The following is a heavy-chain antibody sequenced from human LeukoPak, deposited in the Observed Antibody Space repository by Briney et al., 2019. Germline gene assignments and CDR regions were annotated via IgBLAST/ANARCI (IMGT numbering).Heavy chain of an antibody. CDR1: GFTFSNAW. CDR2: ISSSGGST. J-gene: IGHJ4*02. D-gene: IGHD3-10*01. V-gene: IGHV3-23*01. Sequence: GGSLRLSCAASGFTFSNAWMNWVRQAPGKGLEWVSGISSSGGSTNYADSVEGRFTISRDNSKNTLYLQMNSLRAEDTAVYYCAKHFLMVRGFLGHYWGQGTLVTVSS. CDR3: AKHFLMVRGFLGHY.